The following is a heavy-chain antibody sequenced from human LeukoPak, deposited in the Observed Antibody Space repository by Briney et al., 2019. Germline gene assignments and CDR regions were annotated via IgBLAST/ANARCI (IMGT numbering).Heavy chain of an antibody. CDR2: INPSGGST. J-gene: IGHJ4*02. CDR3: ARLHYDSSGYYYFDY. Sequence: GASVKVSCKASGYTFTSYYMHWVRQAPGQGLEWMGIINPSGGSTSYAQKFQGRVTMTRDMSTSTVYMELSRLRSDDTAVYYCARLHYDSSGYYYFDYWGQGTLVTVPS. D-gene: IGHD3-22*01. CDR1: GYTFTSYY. V-gene: IGHV1-46*01.